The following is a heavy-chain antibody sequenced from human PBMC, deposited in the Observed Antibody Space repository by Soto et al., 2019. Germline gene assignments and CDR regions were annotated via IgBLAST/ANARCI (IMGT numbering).Heavy chain of an antibody. V-gene: IGHV2-5*01. Sequence: SGPTLVNPTQTLTLTCSFSGFSLSTSGVGVGWIRQYPGKALEWLALIYWSGDEHYRPSLKSRLSIIKDTSKNHVVLIMTDMDPVDTAAYYCARGLATLPVFAFDIWGQGTMVTVSS. J-gene: IGHJ3*02. CDR1: GFSLSTSGVG. D-gene: IGHD6-6*01. CDR2: IYWSGDE. CDR3: ARGLATLPVFAFDI.